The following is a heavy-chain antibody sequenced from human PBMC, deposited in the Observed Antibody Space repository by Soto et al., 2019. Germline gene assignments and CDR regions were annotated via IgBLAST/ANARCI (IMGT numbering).Heavy chain of an antibody. D-gene: IGHD4-17*01. CDR2: ISAYNGNT. V-gene: IGHV1-18*01. CDR1: GYTFTSYG. CDR3: ARDLGDHGDYDYCHYYHRDV. J-gene: IGHJ6*03. Sequence: QVQLVQSGAEVKKPGASVKVSCKASGYTFTSYGISGVRQAPGQGREWMGWISAYNGNTNYAQRLQGRGTKTTETSTSTAYMELRSLRSDDTAVDKCARDLGDHGDYDYCHYYHRDVWGRGTPVTVTS.